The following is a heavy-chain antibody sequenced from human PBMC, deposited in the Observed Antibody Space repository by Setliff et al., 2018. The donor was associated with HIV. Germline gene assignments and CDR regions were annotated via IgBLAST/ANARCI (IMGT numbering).Heavy chain of an antibody. D-gene: IGHD6-19*01. V-gene: IGHV1-24*01. CDR3: ARKYTGGPLDY. CDR1: GYTLTEVS. CDR2: FDPEDDET. J-gene: IGHJ4*02. Sequence: ASVKVSCKVSGYTLTEVSIHWVRQAPGKGLEWMGGFDPEDDETVYAKKFQGRVTMTTDTSTSTAYMELRSLRSDDTAMYYCARKYTGGPLDYWGQGTLVTVSS.